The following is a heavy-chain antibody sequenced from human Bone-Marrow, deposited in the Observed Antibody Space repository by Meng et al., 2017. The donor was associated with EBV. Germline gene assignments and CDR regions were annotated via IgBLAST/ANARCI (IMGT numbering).Heavy chain of an antibody. D-gene: IGHD4-23*01. CDR3: ARGKRWVRNWFDP. V-gene: IGHV4-34*01. Sequence: QVQLKQWGAGLFKPPETLSLTGAVYGGSFSGNYWSWIRQPPGKGLEWIGEINHSGSTNYNPSLKSRVTISVDTSKNQFSLKLSSVTAADTAVYYCARGKRWVRNWFDPWGQGTLVTVSS. CDR1: GGSFSGNY. CDR2: INHSGST. J-gene: IGHJ5*02.